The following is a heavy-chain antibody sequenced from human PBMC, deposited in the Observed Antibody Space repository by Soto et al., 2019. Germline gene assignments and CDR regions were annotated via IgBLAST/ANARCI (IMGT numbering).Heavy chain of an antibody. CDR2: IYYSGST. V-gene: IGHV4-30-4*01. D-gene: IGHD3-22*01. J-gene: IGHJ6*02. Sequence: QVPLQESGPGLVKPSQTLSLTCTVYGGSISSGDYYWSWISQPPRKGLEWIGYIYYSGSTYYNPSLKRRVTISVDTSKNQFSLKLSSVTAAVTAVYYCASTSSGYYLRGDGMDVWGQGTTVTVSS. CDR1: GGSISSGDYY. CDR3: ASTSSGYYLRGDGMDV.